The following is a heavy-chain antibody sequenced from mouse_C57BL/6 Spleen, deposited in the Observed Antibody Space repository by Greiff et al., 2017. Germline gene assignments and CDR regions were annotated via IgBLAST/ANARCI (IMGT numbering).Heavy chain of an antibody. Sequence: VQLQQSGAELVRPGTSVKMSCKASGYTFTNYWIGWAKQRPGHGLEWIGDIYPGGGYTNYNEKFKGNATLTADKSSSTAYMQFSSLTSEDSAIYYCARSGYYGSSSWYFDVWGTGTTVTVSS. V-gene: IGHV1-63*01. CDR1: GYTFTNYW. D-gene: IGHD1-1*01. J-gene: IGHJ1*03. CDR3: ARSGYYGSSSWYFDV. CDR2: IYPGGGYT.